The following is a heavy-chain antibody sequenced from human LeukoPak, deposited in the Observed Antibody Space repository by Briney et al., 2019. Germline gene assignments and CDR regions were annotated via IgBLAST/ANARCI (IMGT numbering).Heavy chain of an antibody. CDR1: GYTFTSYY. J-gene: IGHJ4*02. CDR3: ARDRASMHSTSSSSTIDD. V-gene: IGHV1-2*02. CDR2: INPNSGGT. Sequence: ASVKVSCKASGYTFTSYYMHWVRQAPGQGLEWMGWINPNSGGTNYAQKFQGRVTTTRDTSVSTAYMELSRLRSDDTAVYYCARDRASMHSTSSSSTIDDWGQGTLVTVSS. D-gene: IGHD6-13*01.